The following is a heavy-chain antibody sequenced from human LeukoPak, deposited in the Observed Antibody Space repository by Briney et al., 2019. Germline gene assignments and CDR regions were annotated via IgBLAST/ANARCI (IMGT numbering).Heavy chain of an antibody. CDR2: FDPEDGET. J-gene: IGHJ6*03. CDR1: GYTLTELS. Sequence: ASVKVSCKVSGYTLTELSMHWVRQAPGEGLEWMGGFDPEDGETIYAQKFQGRVTMTEDTSTDTAYMELSSLRSEDTAVYYCASMTVADYYYYMDVWGKGTTVTVSS. D-gene: IGHD4-23*01. V-gene: IGHV1-24*01. CDR3: ASMTVADYYYYMDV.